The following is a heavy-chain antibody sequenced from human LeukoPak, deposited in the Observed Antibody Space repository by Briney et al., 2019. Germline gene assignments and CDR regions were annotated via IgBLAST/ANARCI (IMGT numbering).Heavy chain of an antibody. CDR3: ARGAEVADILTAFDY. J-gene: IGHJ4*02. D-gene: IGHD3-9*01. V-gene: IGHV3-21*01. Sequence: GGPLRLSCAASGFTFSSYSMNWVRQAPGKGLEWVSSISSSSSYIYYADSVKGRFTISRDNAKNSLYLQMNSLRAEDTAVYYCARGAEVADILTAFDYWGQGTLVTVSS. CDR2: ISSSSSYI. CDR1: GFTFSSYS.